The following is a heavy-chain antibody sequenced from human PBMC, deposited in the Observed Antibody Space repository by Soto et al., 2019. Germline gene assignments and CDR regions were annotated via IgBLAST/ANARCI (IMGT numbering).Heavy chain of an antibody. CDR2: IIPIFGTA. Sequence: QVQLVQSGAEVKKPGSSVKVSCKASGGTFSSYAISWVRQAPGQGLEWMGGIIPIFGTANYAQKFQGRVTITADESTSTAYMELSSLRSEDTAVYYCARDDAWYYGSGSLNDAFDIWGQGTMVTVSS. CDR1: GGTFSSYA. V-gene: IGHV1-69*12. D-gene: IGHD3-10*01. CDR3: ARDDAWYYGSGSLNDAFDI. J-gene: IGHJ3*02.